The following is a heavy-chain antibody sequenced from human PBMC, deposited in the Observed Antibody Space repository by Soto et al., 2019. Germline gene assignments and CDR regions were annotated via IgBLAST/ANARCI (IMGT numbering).Heavy chain of an antibody. J-gene: IGHJ4*02. V-gene: IGHV4-61*01. D-gene: IGHD3-22*01. CDR3: ARDRGTYYYDSSRGFDY. CDR1: GGSVSSGSYY. CDR2: IYYSGST. Sequence: QVQLQESGPGLVKPSETLSLTCTVSGGSVSSGSYYWSWIRQPPGKGLEWIGDIYYSGSTNYNPSLKSRVTISVDTSKNQFSLKLSSVTAADTAVYYCARDRGTYYYDSSRGFDYWGQGTLVTVSS.